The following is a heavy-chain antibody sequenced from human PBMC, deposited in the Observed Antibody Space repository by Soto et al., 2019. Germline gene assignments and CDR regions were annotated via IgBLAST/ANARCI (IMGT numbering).Heavy chain of an antibody. CDR3: ARIAGESDAFDI. D-gene: IGHD3-10*01. Sequence: GGSLRLSCAASGFTFSSYGMHWVRQAPGKGLEWVAVIWYDGSNKYYADSVKGRFTISRDNSKNTLYLQMNSLRAEDTAVYYCARIAGESDAFDIWGQGTMVTVSS. CDR2: IWYDGSNK. CDR1: GFTFSSYG. J-gene: IGHJ3*02. V-gene: IGHV3-33*01.